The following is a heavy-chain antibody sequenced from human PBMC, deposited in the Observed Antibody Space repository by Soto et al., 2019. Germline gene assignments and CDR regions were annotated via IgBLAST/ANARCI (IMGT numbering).Heavy chain of an antibody. CDR3: ASTRGSGGLDV. J-gene: IGHJ6*02. CDR2: IIPIFGTA. CDR1: GGTFSSYA. D-gene: IGHD3-10*01. V-gene: IGHV1-69*01. Sequence: QVQLVQSGAEVKKPGSSVKVSCKASGGTFSSYAISWLRQAPGQGLEWMGGIIPIFGTANYAKKFQGRVTXXXXXXTSTAYMELSSLRSEDTAVYYCASTRGSGGLDVWGQGTTVTVSS.